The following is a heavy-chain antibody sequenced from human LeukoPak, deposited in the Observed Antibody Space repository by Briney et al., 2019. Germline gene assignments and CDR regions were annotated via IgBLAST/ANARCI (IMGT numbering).Heavy chain of an antibody. Sequence: GGSLRLSCAASGFTFSRSTMNWVRQAPGKGLEWVAVMSFDGNDKYYADSVKGRFSISRDNSESTLYLHMNRLTPEDTALYYCAKGMSRGIGFDYWGQGALVTVSS. CDR3: AKGMSRGIGFDY. CDR1: GFTFSRST. V-gene: IGHV3-30*04. CDR2: MSFDGNDK. J-gene: IGHJ4*02. D-gene: IGHD3-10*01.